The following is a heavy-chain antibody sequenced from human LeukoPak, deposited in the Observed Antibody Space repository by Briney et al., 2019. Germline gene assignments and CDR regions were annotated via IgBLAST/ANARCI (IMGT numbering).Heavy chain of an antibody. CDR2: IIPIFGTA. J-gene: IGHJ6*03. D-gene: IGHD2-2*01. Sequence: SVKVSCKASGGTFSSYAISWVRQAPGQGLEWMGGIIPIFGTANYAQKFQGRVTITADESTSTAYMELSSLRSEDTAVYYCARGGTVVVPADYYYMDVWGKGTTVTVSS. V-gene: IGHV1-69*13. CDR3: ARGGTVVVPADYYYMDV. CDR1: GGTFSSYA.